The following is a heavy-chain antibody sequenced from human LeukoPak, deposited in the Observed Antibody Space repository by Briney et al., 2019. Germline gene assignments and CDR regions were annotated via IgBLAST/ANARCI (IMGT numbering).Heavy chain of an antibody. D-gene: IGHD6-19*01. CDR2: INKSSGAI. Sequence: GGSLRLSCAASGFTFSSYSMNWVRQAPGKGLEWLSYINKSSGAIYYADSVKGRFTISRDNAKNSLYLQMNSLRAEDTAVYYCAANIAVTGRAFDYWGQGTLVTVSS. CDR3: AANIAVTGRAFDY. CDR1: GFTFSSYS. J-gene: IGHJ4*02. V-gene: IGHV3-48*01.